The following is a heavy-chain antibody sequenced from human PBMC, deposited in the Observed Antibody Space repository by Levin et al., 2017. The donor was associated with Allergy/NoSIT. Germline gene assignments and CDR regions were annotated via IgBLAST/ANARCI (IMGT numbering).Heavy chain of an antibody. J-gene: IGHJ3*02. V-gene: IGHV3-33*01. D-gene: IGHD3-9*01. CDR3: ARDTSTGYFQAPGPEDAFDI. CDR1: GFTFSSYG. Sequence: GESLKISCAASGFTFSSYGMHWVRQAPGKGLEWVAVIWYDGSNKYYADSVKGRFTISRDNSKNTLYLQMNSLRAEDTAVYYCARDTSTGYFQAPGPEDAFDIWGQGTMVTVSS. CDR2: IWYDGSNK.